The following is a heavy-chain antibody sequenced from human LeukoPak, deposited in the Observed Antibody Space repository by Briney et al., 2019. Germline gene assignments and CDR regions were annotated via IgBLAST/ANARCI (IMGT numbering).Heavy chain of an antibody. CDR2: INPSGGST. V-gene: IGHV1-46*01. D-gene: IGHD3-9*01. CDR3: ARGSGTGYSYFDY. Sequence: ASVKVSCKASGYTFTSYYLYWVRQAPGQGLEWMGIINPSGGSTNYAQKFQGRVTMSTETSTGTAYLELRSLRPDDTAVYYCARGSGTGYSYFDYWGQGTPVTVSS. CDR1: GYTFTSYY. J-gene: IGHJ4*02.